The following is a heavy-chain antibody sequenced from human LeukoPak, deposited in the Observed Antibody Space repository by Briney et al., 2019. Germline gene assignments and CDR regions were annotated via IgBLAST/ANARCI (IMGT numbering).Heavy chain of an antibody. V-gene: IGHV1-8*01. J-gene: IGHJ3*02. CDR3: ARGILSDDAFDI. CDR2: MNPSSGNT. CDR1: GYTFTSYD. Sequence: ASVKVSCKASGYTFTSYDINWVRQATGQGLEWKGWMNPSSGNTGYVQKFQGRVTMTRNTSISTAYMELSSLRSEDTAVYHCARGILSDDAFDIWGQGTMVTVSS.